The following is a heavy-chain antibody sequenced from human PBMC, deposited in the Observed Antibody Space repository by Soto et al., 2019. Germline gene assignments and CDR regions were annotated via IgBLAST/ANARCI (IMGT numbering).Heavy chain of an antibody. V-gene: IGHV4-59*08. D-gene: IGHD2-21*02. CDR2: IYYSGST. Sequence: SETLSLTCTVSGGSISSYYWSWIRQPPGKGLEWIGYIYYSGSTNYNPSLKSRVTITVDTTKNQFSLKLSSVTAADTAVYYCASSPDYCGGDCWYFDLWGRGTLVTVSS. CDR3: ASSPDYCGGDCWYFDL. J-gene: IGHJ2*01. CDR1: GGSISSYY.